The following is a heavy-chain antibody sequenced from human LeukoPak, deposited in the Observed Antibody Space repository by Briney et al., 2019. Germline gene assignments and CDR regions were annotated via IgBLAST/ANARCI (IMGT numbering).Heavy chain of an antibody. V-gene: IGHV5-10-1*01. CDR1: GYSFTFYW. J-gene: IGHJ4*02. D-gene: IGHD2-2*01. Sequence: PGESLKISCKTSGYSFTFYWISWVRQMPGKGREWMGRIDPSDSYTNYSPSFQGHVTISADKSISTAYLQWSSLKASDTAMYYCARREAYCSSTSCRPFDYWGQGTLVTVSS. CDR3: ARREAYCSSTSCRPFDY. CDR2: IDPSDSYT.